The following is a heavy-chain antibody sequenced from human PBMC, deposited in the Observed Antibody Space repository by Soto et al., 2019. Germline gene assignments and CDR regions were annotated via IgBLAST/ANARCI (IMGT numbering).Heavy chain of an antibody. D-gene: IGHD4-17*01. V-gene: IGHV3-30*18. J-gene: IGHJ6*02. Sequence: GGSLRLSCAASGFTFSSYGMHWVRQAPGKGLEWVAVISYDGSNKYYADSVKGRFTISRDNSKNTLYLQMNSLRAEDTAVYYCAKGPNGGDYGDYGDYYYGMDVWGQGTTVTVSS. CDR2: ISYDGSNK. CDR3: AKGPNGGDYGDYGDYYYGMDV. CDR1: GFTFSSYG.